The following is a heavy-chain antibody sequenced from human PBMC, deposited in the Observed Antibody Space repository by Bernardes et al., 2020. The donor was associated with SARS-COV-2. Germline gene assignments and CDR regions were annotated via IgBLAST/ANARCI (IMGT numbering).Heavy chain of an antibody. J-gene: IGHJ6*02. D-gene: IGHD2-2*01. CDR1: GYHTLSELS. Sequence: ASVKVSCKVSGYHTLSELSMHWVRQAPGKGLEWMGGFDPEDGETIYAQKFQGRVTMTEDTSTDTAYMELSSLRSEDTAVYYCAVVPAAPDYYYYYGMDVWGQGTTVTVSS. V-gene: IGHV1-24*01. CDR2: FDPEDGET. CDR3: AVVPAAPDYYYYYGMDV.